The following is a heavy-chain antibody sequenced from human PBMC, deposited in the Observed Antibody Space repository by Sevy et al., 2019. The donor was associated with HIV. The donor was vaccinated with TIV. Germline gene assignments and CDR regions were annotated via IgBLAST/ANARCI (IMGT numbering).Heavy chain of an antibody. CDR1: GFTFSSHG. Sequence: GCLRLSCAASGFTFSSHGMHGVRQAPGKGLEWVAFISYDGSKKYYTDSVKGRFTISRDNSKNTVYLQMNSLSAEDTAVYSCAKLRSAFGPLDDWGQGTLVTVSS. J-gene: IGHJ4*02. V-gene: IGHV3-30*18. CDR3: AKLRSAFGPLDD. D-gene: IGHD3-16*01. CDR2: ISYDGSKK.